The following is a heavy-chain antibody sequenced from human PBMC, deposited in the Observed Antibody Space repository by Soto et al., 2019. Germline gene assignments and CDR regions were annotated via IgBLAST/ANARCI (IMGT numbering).Heavy chain of an antibody. D-gene: IGHD1-20*01. V-gene: IGHV3-30-3*01. Sequence: QEQLVESGGGVVQPGRSLRLSCRVSGFTFINYAMHWVRQAPGKGLEWVALISGDGSNEYYADSVKGRFTISRDNSRNTLYLQMNSLRADDTAVYYCARHLSHLITGWLDPWDQGTLVTVSS. CDR1: GFTFINYA. J-gene: IGHJ5*02. CDR3: ARHLSHLITGWLDP. CDR2: ISGDGSNE.